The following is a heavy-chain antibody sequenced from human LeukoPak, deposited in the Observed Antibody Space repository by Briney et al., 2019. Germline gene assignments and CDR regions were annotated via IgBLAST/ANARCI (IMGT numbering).Heavy chain of an antibody. CDR2: ISGSGGST. J-gene: IGHJ6*02. CDR3: AKASRYSSSWYNYYYYYGMDV. D-gene: IGHD6-13*01. V-gene: IGHV3-23*01. CDR1: GFTFSNYA. Sequence: GGSLRLSCAASGFTFSNYAMSWVRQAPGKGPEWVSAISGSGGSTYHADSVKGRFTISRDNSKNTLYLQMNSLRAEDTAVYYCAKASRYSSSWYNYYYYYGMDVWGQGTTVTVSS.